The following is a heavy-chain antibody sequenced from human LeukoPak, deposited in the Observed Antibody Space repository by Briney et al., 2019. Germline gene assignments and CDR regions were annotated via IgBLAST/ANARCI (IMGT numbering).Heavy chain of an antibody. CDR1: GGSISSSSYY. J-gene: IGHJ3*02. CDR3: ARQPGRIWFGDRIGAFDI. Sequence: SETLSLTCTVSGGSISSSSYYWGWIRQPPGKGLEWIGSIYYSGSTYYNPSLKSRVTISVDTSKNQFSLKLSSVTAADTAVYYCARQPGRIWFGDRIGAFDIWGQGTMVTVSS. CDR2: IYYSGST. D-gene: IGHD3-10*01. V-gene: IGHV4-39*01.